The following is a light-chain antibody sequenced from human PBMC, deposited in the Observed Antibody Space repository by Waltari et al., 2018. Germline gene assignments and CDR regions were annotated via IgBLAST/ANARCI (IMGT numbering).Light chain of an antibody. J-gene: IGLJ3*02. CDR3: HSRDTISTRV. CDR2: GQD. CDR1: SLRRYY. Sequence: SSELIQDPAVSVALGQTVRITCQGDSLRRYYASWYQQRPGQAPRLVLYGQDNRPSGIPDRFSGSTSGDTASLTITGAQAEDEADYYCHSRDTISTRVFGGGTRLTV. V-gene: IGLV3-19*01.